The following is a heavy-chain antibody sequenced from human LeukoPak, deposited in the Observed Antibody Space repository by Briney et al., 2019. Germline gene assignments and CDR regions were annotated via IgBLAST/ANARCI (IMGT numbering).Heavy chain of an antibody. CDR1: GGSISSYY. Sequence: SETLSLTSTVSGGSISSYYWSWIRQPPGKKLEWIGYIYYSGSTKYNPSLKSRVTMSVDTSKNQFSLKLISVTAADTAVYYCARVYGANSWFDPWGQGTLVTVSS. CDR3: ARVYGANSWFDP. D-gene: IGHD4-23*01. CDR2: IYYSGST. J-gene: IGHJ5*02. V-gene: IGHV4-59*01.